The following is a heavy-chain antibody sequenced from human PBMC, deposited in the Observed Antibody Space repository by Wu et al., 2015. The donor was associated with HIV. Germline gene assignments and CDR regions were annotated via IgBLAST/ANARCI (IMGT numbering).Heavy chain of an antibody. Sequence: QAQLVQSGAEVKKPGASAKVSCKASGYTVSNYYIHWIQQAPGLGLEWMGWINPNSGGTNYAQKFQGRVTMTRGSSISTAYMELSGLTSDDTAIYFCATDSRDYNDENGFSYYYFDHWGQGTLVTVSS. CDR1: GYTVSNYY. D-gene: IGHD3-10*01. J-gene: IGHJ4*02. V-gene: IGHV1-2*02. CDR2: INPNSGGT. CDR3: ATDSRDYNDENGFSYYYFDH.